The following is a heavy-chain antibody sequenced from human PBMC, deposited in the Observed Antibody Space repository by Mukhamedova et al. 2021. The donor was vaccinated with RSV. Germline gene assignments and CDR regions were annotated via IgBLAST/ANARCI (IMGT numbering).Heavy chain of an antibody. CDR2: MYYAGAT. V-gene: IGHV4-39*07. J-gene: IGHJ4*02. D-gene: IGHD3-16*01. CDR1: SYY. CDR3: AKDEASIGTFDY. Sequence: SYYWGWIRQPPGKGLEWIASMYYAGATYYNPSMKSRVSISMDTSKNQFFLRLSSVTAADTAIYYCAKDEASIGTFDYWGQGMLV.